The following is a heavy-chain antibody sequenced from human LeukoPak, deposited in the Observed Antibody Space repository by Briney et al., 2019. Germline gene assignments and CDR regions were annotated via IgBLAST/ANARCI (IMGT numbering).Heavy chain of an antibody. J-gene: IGHJ4*02. V-gene: IGHV3-30*18. CDR3: AKDLGTVTTPFDH. CDR1: GFTFSSYG. CDR2: ISYDGSNK. D-gene: IGHD4-17*01. Sequence: PGASLRLSCAASGFTFSSYGMHWVRQAPGKGLEWVAVISYDGSNKYYADSVKGRFTISRDNSKNTLYLQMNSLRAEDTAVYYCAKDLGTVTTPFDHWGQGTLVTVSS.